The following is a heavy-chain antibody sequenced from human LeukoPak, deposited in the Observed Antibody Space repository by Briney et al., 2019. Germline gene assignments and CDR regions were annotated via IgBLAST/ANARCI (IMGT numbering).Heavy chain of an antibody. D-gene: IGHD4-11*01. V-gene: IGHV3-21*01. J-gene: IGHJ4*02. Sequence: PGGSLRLSCAASGFTYSTYSMNWVRQAPGKGLEWVSSISSTGTYIYYTDSVKGRFTISRDIANSLLYLQMNSLRADDMAVYYCARDLDYSTGFVYWGQGTLVTVSS. CDR2: ISSTGTYI. CDR3: ARDLDYSTGFVY. CDR1: GFTYSTYS.